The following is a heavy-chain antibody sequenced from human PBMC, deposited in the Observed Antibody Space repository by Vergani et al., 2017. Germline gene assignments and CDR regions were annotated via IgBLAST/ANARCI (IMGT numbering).Heavy chain of an antibody. J-gene: IGHJ4*02. D-gene: IGHD6-19*01. CDR1: GFTFSSYW. CDR2: IKQDGSEK. V-gene: IGHV3-7*01. CDR3: ARHGRXSSGWYLAVWYFDY. Sequence: EVQLVESGGGLVQPGGSLRLSCAASGFTFSSYWMSWVRQAPGKGLEWVANIKQDGSEKYYVDSVKGRFTISRDNAKNSLYLQMNSLRAEDTAVYYCARHGRXSSGWYLAVWYFDYWGQGTLVTVSS.